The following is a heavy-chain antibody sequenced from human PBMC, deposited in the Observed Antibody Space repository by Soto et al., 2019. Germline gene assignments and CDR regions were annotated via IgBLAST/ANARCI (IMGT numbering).Heavy chain of an antibody. V-gene: IGHV1-2*02. CDR2: INPNSGGT. D-gene: IGHD6-25*01. CDR3: ARVEQRWGYYYYGMDV. CDR1: GYTFTCYY. Sequence: EXSVKVSCKASGYTFTCYYMHWVRQAPGQGLEWMGWINPNSGGTNYAQKFQGRVTMTRDTSISTAYMELSRLRSDDTAVYYCARVEQRWGYYYYGMDVWGQGTTVTVSS. J-gene: IGHJ6*02.